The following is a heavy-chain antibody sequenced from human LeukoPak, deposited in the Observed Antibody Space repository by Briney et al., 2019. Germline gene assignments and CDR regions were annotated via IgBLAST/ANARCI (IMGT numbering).Heavy chain of an antibody. J-gene: IGHJ4*02. Sequence: SSETLSLTCTVSGGSISGYSYYWGWIRQPPGEGLAWIGSIYHSGITYYNPSLKSRVAISVDTSKIYFSLNLSSVTAADTAVYYCARIYDYGGFIDYWGQGALVTVSS. CDR2: IYHSGIT. CDR1: GGSISGYSYY. V-gene: IGHV4-39*02. D-gene: IGHD4/OR15-4a*01. CDR3: ARIYDYGGFIDY.